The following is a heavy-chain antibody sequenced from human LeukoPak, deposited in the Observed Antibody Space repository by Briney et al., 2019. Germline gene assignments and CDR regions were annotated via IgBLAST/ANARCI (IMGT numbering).Heavy chain of an antibody. CDR2: ISGSGSAT. J-gene: IGHJ3*02. D-gene: IGHD4-17*01. Sequence: GKPLRLSYAASGFAFRSYAMNWVRQAPGKGLEWVSAISGSGSATYYADSVKGRFTISRDNSKNTLYLQMNSLRAEDTAVYYCAKDQYGEAFDIWGPGTMVTVSS. CDR1: GFAFRSYA. V-gene: IGHV3-23*01. CDR3: AKDQYGEAFDI.